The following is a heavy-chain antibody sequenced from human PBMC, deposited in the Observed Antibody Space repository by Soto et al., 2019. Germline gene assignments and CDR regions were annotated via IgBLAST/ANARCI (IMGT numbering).Heavy chain of an antibody. CDR2: ISYDGSNK. CDR3: AREWYYYDSSGYHPSPYYFDH. J-gene: IGHJ4*02. V-gene: IGHV3-30-3*01. D-gene: IGHD3-22*01. Sequence: QVQLVESGGGVVQPGRSLRLSCAASGFTFSSYAMHWVRQAPGKGLEWVAVISYDGSNKYYADSVKGRFTISRDNSKNTLYLQMNSLRAEDTAVYYCAREWYYYDSSGYHPSPYYFDHWGQGTLVTVSS. CDR1: GFTFSSYA.